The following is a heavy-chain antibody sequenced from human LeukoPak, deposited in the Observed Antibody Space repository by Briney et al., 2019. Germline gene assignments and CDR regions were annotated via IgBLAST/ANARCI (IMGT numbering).Heavy chain of an antibody. Sequence: PSETLSLTCTVSGGSISSYYWSWIRQPPGKGLEWIGYVYYSGSTNYNPSLKSRVTISVDTSKNQFSLKLSSVTAADTAVYYCARDRGYSYGYDYWGQGTLVTVSS. CDR1: GGSISSYY. CDR2: VYYSGST. CDR3: ARDRGYSYGYDY. D-gene: IGHD5-18*01. V-gene: IGHV4-59*01. J-gene: IGHJ4*02.